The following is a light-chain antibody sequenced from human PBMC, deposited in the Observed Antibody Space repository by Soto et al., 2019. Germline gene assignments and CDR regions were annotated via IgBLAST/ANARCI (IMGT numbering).Light chain of an antibody. CDR1: QSISSY. CDR3: QQSYSSPFT. V-gene: IGKV1-39*01. CDR2: ASS. Sequence: DIQMTQSPSSLSASVGDRVTITCRTSQSISSYLNWYQLKPGKAPKLLIYASSYLQSGVPSRFSGSGSVTDFTLTISSLQAEDFAIYYCQQSYSSPFTFGGGTKVEIK. J-gene: IGKJ4*01.